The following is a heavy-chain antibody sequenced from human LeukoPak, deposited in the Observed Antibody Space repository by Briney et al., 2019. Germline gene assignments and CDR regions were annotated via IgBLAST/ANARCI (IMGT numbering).Heavy chain of an antibody. CDR1: GYSFTNYW. J-gene: IGHJ5*02. D-gene: IGHD1-1*01. Sequence: GESLKISCKSSGYSFTNYWIGWVRQMPGKGLEWMGIIYPGDSDTRYSPSFQGRVTISADKSISTAYLQWSSLKASDTAMCYCARTGINNWFDPWGQGTLVTVSS. CDR3: ARTGINNWFDP. V-gene: IGHV5-51*01. CDR2: IYPGDSDT.